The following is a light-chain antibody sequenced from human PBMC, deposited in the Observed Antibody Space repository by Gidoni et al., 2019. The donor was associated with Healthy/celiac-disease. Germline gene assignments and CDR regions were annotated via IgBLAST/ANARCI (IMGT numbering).Light chain of an antibody. CDR2: DTS. V-gene: IGLV7-46*01. Sequence: QAVVTQEPSLTVSPGGTVSLTCRSSPGPVTSGHYPYWFQQKPGQAPRTLIYDTSNKPSWTPARFSGSLLGGKAALTLSGAQPEDEAEYYCLLSYSGALVVFGGGTKLTVL. J-gene: IGLJ2*01. CDR3: LLSYSGALVV. CDR1: PGPVTSGHY.